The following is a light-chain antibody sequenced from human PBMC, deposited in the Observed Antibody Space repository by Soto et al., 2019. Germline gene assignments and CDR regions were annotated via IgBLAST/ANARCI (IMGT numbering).Light chain of an antibody. Sequence: QSALTQPRSVSGSPGQSVTISCTGTSSDVGGYNYVSWYQQHPGKAPKLMIYDVSKRPSGVPDRFSGSKSGNTASLTISGLQAEDEADYYCCSYACSYTFGFCGGTKLTVL. CDR3: CSYACSYTFG. V-gene: IGLV2-11*01. CDR1: SSDVGGYNY. CDR2: DVS. J-gene: IGLJ3*02.